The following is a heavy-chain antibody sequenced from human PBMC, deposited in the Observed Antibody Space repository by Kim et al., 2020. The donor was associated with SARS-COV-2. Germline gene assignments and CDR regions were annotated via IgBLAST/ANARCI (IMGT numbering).Heavy chain of an antibody. CDR3: ARESAGCSSTSCGWFDP. CDR2: INPSGGST. D-gene: IGHD2-2*01. CDR1: GYTFTSYY. Sequence: ASVKVSCKASGYTFTSYYMHWVRQAPGQGLEWMGIINPSGGSTSYAQKFQGRVTMTRDTSTSTVYMELSSLRSEDTAVYYCARESAGCSSTSCGWFDPWGQGTLVTVSS. V-gene: IGHV1-46*01. J-gene: IGHJ5*02.